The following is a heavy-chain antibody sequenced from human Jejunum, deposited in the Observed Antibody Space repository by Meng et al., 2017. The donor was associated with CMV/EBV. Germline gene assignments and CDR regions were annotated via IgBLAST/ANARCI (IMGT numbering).Heavy chain of an antibody. CDR3: AKEFRDGYSFYYYGMDV. CDR1: FRDYA. J-gene: IGHJ6*02. CDR2: IYSGGRDT. D-gene: IGHD5-24*01. V-gene: IGHV3-23*03. Sequence: FRDYAMTWVRQAPGKGLEWVSVIYSGGRDTYYADSVKGRFTVSRDDSRHTLFLDLSSLTAEDTASYYCAKEFRDGYSFYYYGMDVWGQGTTVTVSS.